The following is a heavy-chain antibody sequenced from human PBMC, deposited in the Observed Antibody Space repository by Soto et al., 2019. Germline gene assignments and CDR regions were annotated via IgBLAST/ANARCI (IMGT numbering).Heavy chain of an antibody. V-gene: IGHV3-23*01. J-gene: IGHJ4*02. Sequence: GGSLRLSCAASGFTFSSYAMSWVHQAPGKGLEWVSAISGSGGSTYYADSVKGRFTISRDNSKNTLYLQMNSLRAEDTAVYYCAKDNIAAAGKVDYYFDYWGQGTLVTVSS. D-gene: IGHD6-13*01. CDR3: AKDNIAAAGKVDYYFDY. CDR2: ISGSGGST. CDR1: GFTFSSYA.